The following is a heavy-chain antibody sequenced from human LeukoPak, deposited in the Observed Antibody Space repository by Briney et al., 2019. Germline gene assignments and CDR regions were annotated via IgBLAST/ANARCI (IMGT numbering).Heavy chain of an antibody. CDR1: GFIFSAYS. Sequence: PGGSLRLSCAASGFIFSAYSMNWVRQAPGKGLEWVSCISSSSTYTYYADSVKGRITISRDNAKNSMYLQMNSLRAEDTAVYYCARQGFGSSFDYWGQGTLVTVSS. J-gene: IGHJ4*02. V-gene: IGHV3-21*01. D-gene: IGHD3-10*01. CDR3: ARQGFGSSFDY. CDR2: ISSSSTYT.